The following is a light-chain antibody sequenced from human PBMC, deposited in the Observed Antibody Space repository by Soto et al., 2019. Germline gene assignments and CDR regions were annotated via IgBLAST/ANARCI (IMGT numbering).Light chain of an antibody. CDR2: DAS. CDR3: QHTRT. Sequence: DFQMTQSPSTLSASVGDRVTITCRASQNINNWVAWYQQKPGKAPKFLIYDASTLQRGVSSRFSGSGFGTEFSLTINILQPDDSGSYYCQHTRTFGQGTKVEVK. J-gene: IGKJ1*01. CDR1: QNINNW. V-gene: IGKV1-5*01.